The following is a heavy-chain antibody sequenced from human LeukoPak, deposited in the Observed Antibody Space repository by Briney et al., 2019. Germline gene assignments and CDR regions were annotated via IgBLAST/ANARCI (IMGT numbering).Heavy chain of an antibody. V-gene: IGHV3-23*01. CDR1: GFTFSSYA. Sequence: GGSLRLSCAASGFTFSSYAMSWVRQAPGKGLEWVSAISGSGGSTYYADSVKGRFTISRDNSKNTLYLEMNSLRAEDTAVYYCAKEEGYYDSSGPQTNYWGQGTLVTVSS. J-gene: IGHJ4*02. CDR3: AKEEGYYDSSGPQTNY. D-gene: IGHD3-22*01. CDR2: ISGSGGST.